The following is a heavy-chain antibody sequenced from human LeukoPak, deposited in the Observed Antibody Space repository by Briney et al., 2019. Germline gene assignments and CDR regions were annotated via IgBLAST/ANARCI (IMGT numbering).Heavy chain of an antibody. CDR2: VYSGGHT. J-gene: IGHJ4*02. CDR1: GLIVSNNY. V-gene: IGHV3-53*01. D-gene: IGHD7-27*01. Sequence: GGSLRLSCAASGLIVSNNYMSWVRQAPGKGLEWVSIVYSGGHTYYADSVKGRFTISRDKSKNTLYLQMSSLRAEDTAVYYCARDYGEMWGQGTLVTVSS. CDR3: ARDYGEM.